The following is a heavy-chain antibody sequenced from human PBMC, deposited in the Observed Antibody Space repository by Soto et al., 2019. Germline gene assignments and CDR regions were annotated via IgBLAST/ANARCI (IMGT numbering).Heavy chain of an antibody. CDR1: GGTFSSYA. CDR3: AILRFLEWPQYYFDY. CDR2: IIPIFGTA. D-gene: IGHD3-3*01. J-gene: IGHJ4*02. Sequence: SVKVSCKASGGTFSSYAISWVRQAPGQGLEWMGGIIPIFGTANYAQKFQGRVTITADESTSTAYMELSSLRSEDTAVYYCAILRFLEWPQYYFDYWGQGTLVTVSS. V-gene: IGHV1-69*13.